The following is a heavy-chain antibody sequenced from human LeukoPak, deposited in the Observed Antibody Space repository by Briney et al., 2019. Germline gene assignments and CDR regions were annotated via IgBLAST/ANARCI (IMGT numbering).Heavy chain of an antibody. CDR2: ISSSSSYI. CDR1: GFTFSSYS. Sequence: GGSLRLSCAASGFTFSSYSMNWVRQAPGKGLEWVSSISSSSSYIYYADSVKGRFTISRDNAKNSLYLQMNSLRAEDTAVYYCARDSGIVVVPAAIGHWGQGTLVTVSS. V-gene: IGHV3-21*01. CDR3: ARDSGIVVVPAAIGH. D-gene: IGHD2-2*01. J-gene: IGHJ4*02.